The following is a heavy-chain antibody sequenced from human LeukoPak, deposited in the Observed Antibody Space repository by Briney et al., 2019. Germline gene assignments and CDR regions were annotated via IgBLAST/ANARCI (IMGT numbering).Heavy chain of an antibody. Sequence: PSETLSLTCTVSGGSISSGGYYWSWIRQPPGKGLEWIGYIYHSGSTYYNPSLKSRVTISVDRSKNQFSLKLSSVTAADTAIYYCARVVVGEPGAWGYYFDYWGQGTLVTVSS. V-gene: IGHV4-30-2*01. J-gene: IGHJ4*02. CDR3: ARVVVGEPGAWGYYFDY. CDR1: GGSISSGGYY. CDR2: IYHSGST. D-gene: IGHD3-10*01.